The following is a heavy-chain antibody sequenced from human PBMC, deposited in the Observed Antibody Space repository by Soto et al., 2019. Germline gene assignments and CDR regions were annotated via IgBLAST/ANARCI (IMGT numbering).Heavy chain of an antibody. CDR1: GYTFTSYD. V-gene: IGHV1-8*01. D-gene: IGHD1-1*01. Sequence: GASVKVSCKASGYTFTSYDINWVRQATGQGLEWMGWMNPNSGNTGYAQKFQGRVTMTRNTSISTAYMELNSLRAEDTAVYYCTRDFQGPLDYGMDVWGQGTTVTVSS. CDR3: TRDFQGPLDYGMDV. J-gene: IGHJ6*02. CDR2: MNPNSGNT.